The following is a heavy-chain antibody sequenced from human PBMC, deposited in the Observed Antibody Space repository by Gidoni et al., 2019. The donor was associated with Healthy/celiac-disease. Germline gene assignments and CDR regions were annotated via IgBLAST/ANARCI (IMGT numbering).Heavy chain of an antibody. J-gene: IGHJ5*02. CDR3: ARDYYDSSGYLNWFDP. CDR1: GGSISSYY. V-gene: IGHV4-4*07. CDR2: IYTSGST. Sequence: QVQLQESGPGLVKPSETLSLTCTVSGGSISSYYWSWIRQPAGKGLEWIGRIYTSGSTNYNPSLKSRVTMSVDTSKNQFSLKLSSVTAADTAVYYCARDYYDSSGYLNWFDPWGQGTLVTVSS. D-gene: IGHD3-22*01.